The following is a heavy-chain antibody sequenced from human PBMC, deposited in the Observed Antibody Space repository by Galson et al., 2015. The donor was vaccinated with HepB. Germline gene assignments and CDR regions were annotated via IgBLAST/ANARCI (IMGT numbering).Heavy chain of an antibody. J-gene: IGHJ4*02. V-gene: IGHV3-23*01. D-gene: IGHD2-2*01. CDR2: ISGGGSST. CDR3: MKDLLTLSSLDY. CDR1: GFTFSSYG. Sequence: SLRLSCAASGFTFSSYGMSWVRQAPGKGLEWVSSISGGGSSTYYADSVKGRFTISRDNSKNTLYLQMNSLRAEDTAVYYCMKDLLTLSSLDYWGQGTVVTVSS.